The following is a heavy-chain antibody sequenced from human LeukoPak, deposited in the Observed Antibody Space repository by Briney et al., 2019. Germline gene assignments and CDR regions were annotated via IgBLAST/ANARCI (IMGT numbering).Heavy chain of an antibody. Sequence: PSETLSLTCAVYGGSFSGYYWSWIRQLPGKGLEWIGEINHSGSTNYNPSLKSRVTMSVDTSKNQFSLKLSSVTAADTAVYYCARELRPFAAAATGNAFDIWGQGTMVTVSS. CDR3: ARELRPFAAAATGNAFDI. CDR1: GGSFSGYY. J-gene: IGHJ3*02. D-gene: IGHD6-13*01. CDR2: INHSGST. V-gene: IGHV4-34*01.